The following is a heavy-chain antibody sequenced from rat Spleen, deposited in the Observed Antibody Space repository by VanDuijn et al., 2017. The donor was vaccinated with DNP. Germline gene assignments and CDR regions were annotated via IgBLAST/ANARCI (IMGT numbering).Heavy chain of an antibody. CDR2: INGAGST. Sequence: EVQLQESGPGLVKPSQSLSLTCSVTGYSITSGFRWTWIRKFPGNKLEWMGYINGAGSTNYGPSLKSRISITRDTSKNQFFLQVNSVTTEDTATYYCARSTTEGIVSPYYAMDAWGQGTSVTVSS. V-gene: IGHV3-3*01. CDR3: ARSTTEGIVSPYYAMDA. D-gene: IGHD1-11*01. J-gene: IGHJ4*01. CDR1: GYSITSGFR.